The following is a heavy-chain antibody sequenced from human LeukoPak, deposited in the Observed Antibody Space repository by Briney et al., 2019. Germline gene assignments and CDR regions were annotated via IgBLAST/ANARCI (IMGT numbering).Heavy chain of an antibody. J-gene: IGHJ4*02. CDR1: GFTFSSYW. D-gene: IGHD6-13*01. V-gene: IGHV3-74*01. CDR3: AREYSSWYPFDY. CDR2: INSDGSST. Sequence: GGSLRLSCAASGFTFSSYWMHWVRQAPGKGLVWVPRINSDGSSTSYADSVKGRFTISRDNAKNTLYLQMNSLRAEDTAVYYCAREYSSWYPFDYWGQGTLVTVSS.